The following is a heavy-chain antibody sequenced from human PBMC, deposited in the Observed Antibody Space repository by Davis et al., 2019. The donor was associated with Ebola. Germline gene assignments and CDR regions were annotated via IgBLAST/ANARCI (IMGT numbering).Heavy chain of an antibody. CDR3: ARVSTDSNYYGLDYYYYGVDV. CDR2: IYSGGST. CDR1: AITSITNG. V-gene: IGHV3-53*01. J-gene: IGHJ6*02. D-gene: IGHD4-11*01. Sequence: GESLKISCVVSAITSITNGMDWVRQAPGKGLEWVSGIYSGGSTHYADSVKGRFTISRDNSKNTLYLQMNSLRAEDTAVYYCARVSTDSNYYGLDYYYYGVDVWGQGTTVTVSS.